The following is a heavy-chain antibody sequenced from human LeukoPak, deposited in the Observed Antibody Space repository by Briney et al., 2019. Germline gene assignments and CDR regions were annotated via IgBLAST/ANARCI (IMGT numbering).Heavy chain of an antibody. CDR2: INSDGSST. J-gene: IGHJ4*02. Sequence: GGSLRLSCAASGFTFSSYWLHWVRQVPGKGLVWVSHINSDGSSTSYADSVKGRFTISRDNAKNTLYLQMNSLRAEDTAVYFCARDKVYYGSGTYGYWGQGTLVTVSS. CDR1: GFTFSSYW. CDR3: ARDKVYYGSGTYGY. D-gene: IGHD3-10*01. V-gene: IGHV3-74*01.